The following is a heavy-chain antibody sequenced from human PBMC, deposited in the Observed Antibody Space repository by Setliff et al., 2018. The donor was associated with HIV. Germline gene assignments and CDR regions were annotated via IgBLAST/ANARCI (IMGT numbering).Heavy chain of an antibody. CDR1: GFTFSNAW. J-gene: IGHJ4*02. V-gene: IGHV3-15*07. D-gene: IGHD4-4*01. Sequence: PGGSLRLSCAASGFTFSNAWMNRVRQAPGKGLEWVGRIKSKTDGGTTDYAAPVKGRFTISRDDSKNTLYLQMNSLKTEDTAVYYCVRDRDYSGLIDYWGQGTLVTVS. CDR3: VRDRDYSGLIDY. CDR2: IKSKTDGGTT.